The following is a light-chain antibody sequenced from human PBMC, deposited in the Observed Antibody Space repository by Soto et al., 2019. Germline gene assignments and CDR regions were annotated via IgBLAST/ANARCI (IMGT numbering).Light chain of an antibody. Sequence: DIQMTQSPSTLSASVGDRVTITCRASESIDSWLAWHQQKPGRAPKLLISKASSLESGVPSRFSGSGFGTEFTLTISSLQPDDFATYYCQPYNSYRAFGQGTKVEI. CDR1: ESIDSW. V-gene: IGKV1-5*03. J-gene: IGKJ1*01. CDR2: KAS. CDR3: QPYNSYRA.